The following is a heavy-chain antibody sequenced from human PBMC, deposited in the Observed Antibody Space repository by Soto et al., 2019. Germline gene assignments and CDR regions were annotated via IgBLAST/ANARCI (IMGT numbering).Heavy chain of an antibody. J-gene: IGHJ6*02. CDR2: ISYDGSNK. CDR3: ARDFSGSLGPDSYGMDV. V-gene: IGHV3-30-3*01. D-gene: IGHD1-26*01. CDR1: GFTFSSYA. Sequence: GGSLRLSCAASGFTFSSYAMHWVRQAPGKGLEWVAVISYDGSNKYYADSVKGRFTISRDNSKNTLYLQMNSLRAEDTAVYYCARDFSGSLGPDSYGMDVWGQGTTVTVSS.